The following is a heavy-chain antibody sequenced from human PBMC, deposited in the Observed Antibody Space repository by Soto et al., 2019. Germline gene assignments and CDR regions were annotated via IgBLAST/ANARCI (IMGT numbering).Heavy chain of an antibody. CDR2: ISYDGSNK. J-gene: IGHJ6*02. D-gene: IGHD6-13*01. CDR1: GFTFSSYG. CDR3: AKVIAAAVHYYYYGMDV. Sequence: QVQLVESGGGVVQPGRSLRLSCAASGFTFSSYGMHWVRQAPGKGLEWVAVISYDGSNKYYADSVKGRFTISRDNSKNTLYLQKNSRRAEDTAVYYCAKVIAAAVHYYYYGMDVCGQGTTVTVSS. V-gene: IGHV3-30*18.